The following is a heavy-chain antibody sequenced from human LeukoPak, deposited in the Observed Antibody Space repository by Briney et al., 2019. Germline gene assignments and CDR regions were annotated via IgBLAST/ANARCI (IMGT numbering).Heavy chain of an antibody. V-gene: IGHV3-21*01. D-gene: IGHD2-15*01. J-gene: IGHJ4*02. CDR1: GLTFNMYT. Sequence: GGSLRLSCAASGLTFNMYTMNWLRQAPGKGLEWVSSISSSGVYIYYADSVKGRFTISRDNAKNSLYLQMNSLRAEDTAVYYCARLGGAAKGDYWGQGTLVTVSS. CDR3: ARLGGAAKGDY. CDR2: ISSSGVYI.